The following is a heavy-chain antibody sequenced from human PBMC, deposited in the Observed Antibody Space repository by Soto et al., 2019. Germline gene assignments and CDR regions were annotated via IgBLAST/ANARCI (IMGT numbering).Heavy chain of an antibody. CDR1: GFSFNAYG. CDR3: AKDRGNGDTPNIYSYYGIEV. CDR2: ISGGGGTI. D-gene: IGHD2-21*02. V-gene: IGHV3-23*01. Sequence: EVQLLESGGALEQPGGSLTLSCAVSGFSFNAYGMSWVRQAPGKGLEWISFISGGGGTIYYADSVKGRFISSRDNSKSTLYLQMTSLSVDYTAVYYCAKDRGNGDTPNIYSYYGIEVWGQGTTVTVSS. J-gene: IGHJ6*02.